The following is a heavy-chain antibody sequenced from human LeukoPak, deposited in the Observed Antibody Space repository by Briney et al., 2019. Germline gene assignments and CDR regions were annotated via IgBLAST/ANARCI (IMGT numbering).Heavy chain of an antibody. Sequence: PSETLSLTCAVSGGSISSSNWWSWVRQPPVKGLEWIGEIYHSGSTNYNPSLKSRVTISVDTSKNQFSLKLSSVTAADTAVYYCARTSSYYDFWSGYSQYGMDVWGQGTTVTVSS. CDR1: GGSISSSNW. D-gene: IGHD3-3*01. CDR3: ARTSSYYDFWSGYSQYGMDV. J-gene: IGHJ6*02. V-gene: IGHV4-4*02. CDR2: IYHSGST.